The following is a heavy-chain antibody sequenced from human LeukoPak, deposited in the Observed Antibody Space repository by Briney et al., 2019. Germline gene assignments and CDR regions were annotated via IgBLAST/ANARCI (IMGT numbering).Heavy chain of an antibody. D-gene: IGHD3-22*01. V-gene: IGHV1-2*02. J-gene: IGHJ3*02. CDR3: AKGRITMIVVVQESDAFDI. Sequence: ASVKVSCKASGYTFTGYYMHWVRQAPGQGLEWMGWINPNSGGTNYAQKFQGRVTMTRDTSISTAYMELSRLRSDDTAVYYCAKGRITMIVVVQESDAFDIWGQGTMVTVSS. CDR2: INPNSGGT. CDR1: GYTFTGYY.